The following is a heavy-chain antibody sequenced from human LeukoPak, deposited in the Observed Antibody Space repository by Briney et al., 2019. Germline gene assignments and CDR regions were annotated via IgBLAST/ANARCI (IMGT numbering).Heavy chain of an antibody. CDR1: GFTFSSYG. V-gene: IGHV3-30*18. Sequence: PGRSLRLSCTASGFTFSSYGMHWVRQAPGKGLEWVANIASDGSDRHYADSVKGRFTISRDNSKNTVYLQMNSLRGEDTAVYYCAKDRSNSWTFDHWGQGTLVTVSS. CDR2: IASDGSDR. D-gene: IGHD6-13*01. J-gene: IGHJ4*02. CDR3: AKDRSNSWTFDH.